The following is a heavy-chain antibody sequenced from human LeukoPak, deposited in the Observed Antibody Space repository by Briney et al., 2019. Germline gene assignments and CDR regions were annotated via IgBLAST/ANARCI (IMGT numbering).Heavy chain of an antibody. CDR2: ISSNGGST. J-gene: IGHJ4*02. CDR1: GFTFSSYA. D-gene: IGHD1-26*01. V-gene: IGHV3-64*01. CDR3: AKGAGWELRYYFDY. Sequence: GGSLRLSCAASGFTFSSYAMHWVRQAPGKGLEYVSAISSNGGSTYYANSVKGRFTISRDNAKNSLYLQMNSLRAEDMALYYCAKGAGWELRYYFDYWGQGTLVTVSS.